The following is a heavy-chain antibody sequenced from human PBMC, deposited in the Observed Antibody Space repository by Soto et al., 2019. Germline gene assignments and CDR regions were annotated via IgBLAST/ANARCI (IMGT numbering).Heavy chain of an antibody. J-gene: IGHJ4*02. CDR1: GYTFTSYA. CDR3: ARGIAPYYFDY. Sequence: QVQLVQSGAEEKKPGASVKVSCKASGYTFTSYAMHWVRQAPGQRLEWMGWINAGNGNTKYSQKFQGRVTITRDTCASTAYMELSSLRSGDTAVYYCARGIAPYYFDYWGQGTLVTVSS. CDR2: INAGNGNT. V-gene: IGHV1-3*05. D-gene: IGHD6-13*01.